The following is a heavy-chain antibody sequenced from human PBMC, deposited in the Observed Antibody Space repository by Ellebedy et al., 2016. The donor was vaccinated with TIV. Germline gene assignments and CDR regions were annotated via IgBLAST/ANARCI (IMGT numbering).Heavy chain of an antibody. D-gene: IGHD2-2*01. CDR1: GFTFSSYE. J-gene: IGHJ4*02. V-gene: IGHV3-53*01. Sequence: GGSLRLSCAASGFTFSSYEMSWARQAPGKGLEWVSVIYSGGSTYYADSVKGRFTISRDNSKNTLYLQMNSLRAEDTAVYYCAKDLSVVVPAAMGDDYWGQGTLVTVSS. CDR2: IYSGGST. CDR3: AKDLSVVVPAAMGDDY.